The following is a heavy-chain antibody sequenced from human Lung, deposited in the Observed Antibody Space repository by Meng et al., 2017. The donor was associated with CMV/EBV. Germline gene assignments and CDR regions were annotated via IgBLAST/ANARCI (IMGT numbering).Heavy chain of an antibody. D-gene: IGHD6-13*01. Sequence: QVQLVQSGAEVKKPGSSWKVSCKDSGYTFTSYGISWVRQAPGQGLEWMGWISAYNGNTNYAQKLQGRITMTTDTSTSTAYMELRSLRSDDTAVYYCAASSSSWYQNWFDPWGQGTLVTVSS. CDR1: GYTFTSYG. V-gene: IGHV1-18*01. CDR2: ISAYNGNT. J-gene: IGHJ5*02. CDR3: AASSSSWYQNWFDP.